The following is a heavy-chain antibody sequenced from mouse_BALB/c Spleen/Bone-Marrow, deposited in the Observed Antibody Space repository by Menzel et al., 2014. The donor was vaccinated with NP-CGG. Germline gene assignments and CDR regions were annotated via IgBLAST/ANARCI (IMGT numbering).Heavy chain of an antibody. CDR1: GYTFTDYN. J-gene: IGHJ3*01. Sequence: EVQLVESGPELVKPGASVKISCKASGYTFTDYNMHWVKQSHGKSLEWIGYIYPYNGGTGYNQKFKSKATLTVDNSSSTAYMELRSLTSEDSAVYYCARRWDYRYWFAYWGQGTLVTVSA. D-gene: IGHD2-14*01. CDR3: ARRWDYRYWFAY. V-gene: IGHV1S29*02. CDR2: IYPYNGGT.